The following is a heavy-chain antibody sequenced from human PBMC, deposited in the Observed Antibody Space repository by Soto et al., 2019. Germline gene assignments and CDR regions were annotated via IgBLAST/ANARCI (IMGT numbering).Heavy chain of an antibody. CDR2: ISGSGGST. Sequence: PGGSLRLSCAASGFTFSSYAMSWVRQAPGKGLEWVSAISGSGGSTYYADSVKGRFTISRDNSKNTLYLQMNSLRAEDTAVYYCAKPLSYYDLLTAAFDIWGQGTMVTVSS. V-gene: IGHV3-23*01. CDR1: GFTFSSYA. D-gene: IGHD3-3*01. J-gene: IGHJ3*02. CDR3: AKPLSYYDLLTAAFDI.